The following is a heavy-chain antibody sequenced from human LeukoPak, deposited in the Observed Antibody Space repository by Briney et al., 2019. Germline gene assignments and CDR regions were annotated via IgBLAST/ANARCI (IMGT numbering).Heavy chain of an antibody. V-gene: IGHV3-21*01. CDR2: ISRRSTYI. D-gene: IGHD3-10*01. CDR1: GFTFSSYE. CDR3: AHLPSSGTGIVDY. J-gene: IGHJ4*02. Sequence: GGSLRLSCAASGFTFSSYEMNWVRQAPGKGLEWVSSISRRSTYIYYADSVKGRFTISRDNAKNSLYLQMNSPRAEDTAVYYCAHLPSSGTGIVDYWGQGTLVTVSS.